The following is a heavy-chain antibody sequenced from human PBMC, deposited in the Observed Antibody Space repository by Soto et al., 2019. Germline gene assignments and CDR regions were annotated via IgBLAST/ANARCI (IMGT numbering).Heavy chain of an antibody. Sequence: GGSLRLSCAASGFTVSSDSMTWVRQAPGKGLEWISIIYSDNNTDYADSVKGRFTISRDNSKNTLYLQMNSLRAEDTAVYYCARDHQRDDAFDIWGQRTMVTVSS. CDR3: ARDHQRDDAFDI. V-gene: IGHV3-66*01. J-gene: IGHJ3*02. CDR2: IYSDNNT. CDR1: GFTVSSDS. D-gene: IGHD2-2*01.